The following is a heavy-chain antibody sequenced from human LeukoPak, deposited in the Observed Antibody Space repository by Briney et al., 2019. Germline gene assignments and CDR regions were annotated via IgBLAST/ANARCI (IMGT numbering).Heavy chain of an antibody. CDR1: GGALRVYY. CDR2: IDHSRST. V-gene: IGHV4-34*01. J-gene: IGHJ4*02. D-gene: IGHD2-15*01. Sequence: PSDTLSLTCAVYGGALRVYYWSGLPRPPGKGLDWMGIIDHSRSTNYNPSLKSRLTISTDTSKNQIYLKLSCVTAADTAVYYCASAGYCSGGSCYSDYWGQRTLVTVSS. CDR3: ASAGYCSGGSCYSDY.